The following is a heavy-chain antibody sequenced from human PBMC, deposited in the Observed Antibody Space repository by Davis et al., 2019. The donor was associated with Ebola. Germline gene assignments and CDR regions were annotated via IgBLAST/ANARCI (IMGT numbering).Heavy chain of an antibody. CDR1: GFTFSHYS. D-gene: IGHD3-22*01. J-gene: IGHJ3*02. V-gene: IGHV3-23*01. Sequence: PGESLKISCAASGFTFSHYSMNWVRQAPGKGLEWVSAISGSGGSTYYADSVKGRFTISRDKSKNTLYLQMNSLRAEDTALYHCAKDLEYYYDSSGYYGGFDIWGQGTMVTVSS. CDR3: AKDLEYYYDSSGYYGGFDI. CDR2: ISGSGGST.